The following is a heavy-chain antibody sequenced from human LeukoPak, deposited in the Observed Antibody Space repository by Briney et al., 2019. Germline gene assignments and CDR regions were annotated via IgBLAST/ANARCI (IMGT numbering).Heavy chain of an antibody. CDR2: VDSDGTTT. V-gene: IGHV3-74*01. CDR1: GFTFTEYW. CDR3: ARGGRDHAFDI. J-gene: IGHJ3*02. Sequence: GGSLRLSCVASGFTFTEYWMHWVRQAPGKGLEWVSRVDSDGTTTIYAGSAQGRFSISRDNAKNSLYLQISSLRAEDTAVYYCARGGRDHAFDIWGQGTMVTVSS. D-gene: IGHD3-16*01.